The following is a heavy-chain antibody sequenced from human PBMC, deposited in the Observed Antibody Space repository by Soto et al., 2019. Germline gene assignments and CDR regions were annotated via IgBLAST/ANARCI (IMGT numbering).Heavy chain of an antibody. CDR3: ARGHYDFWSGIPPPYYYYGMDV. J-gene: IGHJ6*02. D-gene: IGHD3-3*01. Sequence: GASVKVSCKASGYTFTSYGISWVRQAPGQGLEWMGWISAYNGNTNYAQKPQGRVTMTTDTSTSTAYMELRSLRSDDTTVYYCARGHYDFWSGIPPPYYYYGMDVWGQGTTVT. V-gene: IGHV1-18*01. CDR1: GYTFTSYG. CDR2: ISAYNGNT.